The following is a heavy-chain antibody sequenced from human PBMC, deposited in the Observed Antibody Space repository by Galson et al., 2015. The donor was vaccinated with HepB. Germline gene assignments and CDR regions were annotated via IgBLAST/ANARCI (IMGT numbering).Heavy chain of an antibody. CDR2: ISGSGGST. Sequence: SLRLSCAASGFTFSSYAMSWVRQAPGKGLEWVSVISGSGGSTYYVDSVKGRFTISRDNSKKTLFLQMNSLRAEDTAVYYRAKDSPIYSGSYYYFDYWGQGTLVTVSS. CDR3: AKDSPIYSGSYYYFDY. CDR1: GFTFSSYA. D-gene: IGHD1-26*01. V-gene: IGHV3-23*01. J-gene: IGHJ4*02.